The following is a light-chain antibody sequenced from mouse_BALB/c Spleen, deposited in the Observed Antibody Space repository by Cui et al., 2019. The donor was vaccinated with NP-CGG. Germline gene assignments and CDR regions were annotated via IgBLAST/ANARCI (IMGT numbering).Light chain of an antibody. CDR2: GTK. V-gene: IGLV1*01. J-gene: IGLJ1*01. Sequence: QGVVTRESTLTTSPGETVTLTCRSSTGAVTTSNYANWVQEKPDHLFTGLIGGTKNRAPGVPARFSGSLIGDKAALTITGAQTEDETIYFCALWYSNHWVFGGGTKLTVL. CDR3: ALWYSNHWV. CDR1: TGAVTTSNY.